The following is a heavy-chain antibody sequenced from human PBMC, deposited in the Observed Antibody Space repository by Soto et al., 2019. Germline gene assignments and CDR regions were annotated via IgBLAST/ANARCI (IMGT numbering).Heavy chain of an antibody. D-gene: IGHD3-10*01. J-gene: IGHJ5*02. V-gene: IGHV3-23*01. CDR1: GFVFRAYG. CDR3: AKGGFGSGLYSWFDP. CDR2: ITSSGGAT. Sequence: EEQLLESGGGLVQPGGSLRLSCASSGFVFRAYGMSWVRQTPGKGLEWVSAITSSGGATYYADSVEGRFTISRDNSKNTLDLQMNSLRADDSAVYYCAKGGFGSGLYSWFDPWGQGTLVIVSS.